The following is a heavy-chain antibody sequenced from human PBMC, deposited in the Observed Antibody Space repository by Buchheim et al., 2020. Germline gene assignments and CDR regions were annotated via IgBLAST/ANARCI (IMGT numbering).Heavy chain of an antibody. Sequence: QVQLVQSGAEVKKPGSSVKFSCKASGGTFSSYAISWVRQAPGQGLEWMGGIIPIFGTANYAQKFQGRVTITADESTSTAYMDLSRLRSADTAVYSCARLGDAAAAGINYFDYRGQGTL. J-gene: IGHJ4*02. CDR2: IIPIFGTA. CDR1: GGTFSSYA. V-gene: IGHV1-69*01. CDR3: ARLGDAAAAGINYFDY. D-gene: IGHD6-13*01.